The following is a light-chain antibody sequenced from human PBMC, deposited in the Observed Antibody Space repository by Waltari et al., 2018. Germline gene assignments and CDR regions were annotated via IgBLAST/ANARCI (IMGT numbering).Light chain of an antibody. J-gene: IGKJ2*01. Sequence: EIVMTQSPATLSVSPGERATLSCRASQSVSSGLAWYQQKPGQAPRLLIHGASTGATGVPARFSGSGSGTEFTLSISSLQSEDFAVYYCKQYNSWSSFGQGTKLEIK. V-gene: IGKV3-15*01. CDR3: KQYNSWSS. CDR1: QSVSSG. CDR2: GAS.